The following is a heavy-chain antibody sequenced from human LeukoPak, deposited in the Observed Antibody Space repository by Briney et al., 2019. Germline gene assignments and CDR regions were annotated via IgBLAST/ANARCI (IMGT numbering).Heavy chain of an antibody. Sequence: SEALSLTCTVSGGSISGSFWSWIRQPPGKGLEWIGYIYYSGSTNYNPSLKSRVTISVDTSKNQFSLKLSSVTAADTAVYYCARQKHSYGSLLFDYWGQGTLVTVSS. J-gene: IGHJ4*02. CDR1: GGSISGSF. CDR3: ARQKHSYGSLLFDY. CDR2: IYYSGST. V-gene: IGHV4-59*08. D-gene: IGHD5-18*01.